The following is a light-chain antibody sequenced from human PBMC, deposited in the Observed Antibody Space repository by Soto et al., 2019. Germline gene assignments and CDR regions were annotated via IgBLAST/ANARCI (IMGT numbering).Light chain of an antibody. J-gene: IGLJ2*01. Sequence: QSVLTQPPSASGTPGQRVTISCSGSSSNIGTNFVYWYQQIPGTAPKLLIYRDNQRPSGVPDRFSGSKSGTSASLAISGLRSEDEADYYCAAWDDGLSGHVVFGGGTKVTVL. CDR1: SSNIGTNF. CDR3: AAWDDGLSGHVV. CDR2: RDN. V-gene: IGLV1-47*01.